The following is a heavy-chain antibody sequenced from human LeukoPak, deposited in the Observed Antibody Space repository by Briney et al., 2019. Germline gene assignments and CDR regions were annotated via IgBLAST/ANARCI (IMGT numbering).Heavy chain of an antibody. CDR2: INHSGSS. V-gene: IGHV4-34*01. D-gene: IGHD3-10*01. Sequence: GSLRLSCAASGFTFSSYAMSWVRQAPGKGLEWIGDINHSGSSNYNPSLKSRVTISVDTSKNQFSLKLSSVTAADTAVYYCARGNVWKTIPMVRGVSRARWFDPWGQGTLVTVSS. J-gene: IGHJ5*02. CDR1: GFTFSSYA. CDR3: ARGNVWKTIPMVRGVSRARWFDP.